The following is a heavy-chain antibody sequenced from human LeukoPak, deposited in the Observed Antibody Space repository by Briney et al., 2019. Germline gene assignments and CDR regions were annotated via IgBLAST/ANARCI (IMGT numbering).Heavy chain of an antibody. J-gene: IGHJ4*02. Sequence: GGSLRLSCAASGFTFSHAWMSWVRQAPGKGLEWVSSISSSSSYIYYADSVKGRFTISRDNAKNSLYLQMNSLRAEDTAVYYCARDSPNEGILWWSIDYWGQGTLVTVSS. CDR3: ARDSPNEGILWWSIDY. D-gene: IGHD2-21*01. V-gene: IGHV3-21*01. CDR1: GFTFSHAW. CDR2: ISSSSSYI.